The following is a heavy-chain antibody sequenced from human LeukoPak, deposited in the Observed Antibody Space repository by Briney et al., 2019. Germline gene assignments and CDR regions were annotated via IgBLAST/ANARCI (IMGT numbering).Heavy chain of an antibody. CDR2: IYYSGST. D-gene: IGHD6-13*01. V-gene: IGHV4-39*07. Sequence: SETLSLTCTISGGSIRSSSYYWGWIRQPPGKGLEWIGSIYYSGSTNYNPSLKSRVTISVDTSKNQFSLKLSSVTAADTAVYYCASSPSSSSMRFDPWGQGTLVTVSS. J-gene: IGHJ5*02. CDR3: ASSPSSSSMRFDP. CDR1: GGSIRSSSYY.